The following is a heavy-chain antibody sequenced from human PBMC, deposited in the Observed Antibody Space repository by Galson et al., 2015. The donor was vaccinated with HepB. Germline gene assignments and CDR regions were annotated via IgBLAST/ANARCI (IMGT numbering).Heavy chain of an antibody. CDR1: GFTFSSYW. CDR3: AREEVSAGRYYDFWSGYLYYYYYGMDV. Sequence: SLRLSCAASGFTFSSYWMHWVRQAPGKGLVWVSRINSDGSSTSYADSVKGRFTISRDNAKNTLYLQMNSLRAEDTAVYYCAREEVSAGRYYDFWSGYLYYYYYGMDVWGQGTTVTVSS. D-gene: IGHD3-3*01. CDR2: INSDGSST. J-gene: IGHJ6*02. V-gene: IGHV3-74*01.